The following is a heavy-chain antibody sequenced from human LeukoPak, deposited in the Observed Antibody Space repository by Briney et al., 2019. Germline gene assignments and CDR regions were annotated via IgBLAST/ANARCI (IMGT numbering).Heavy chain of an antibody. CDR3: ARDSVVVVAATLYYYYGMDV. J-gene: IGHJ6*02. Sequence: PGGSLRLSCAASGFTFSSYAMHWVRQAPGKGLEWVAVISYDGSNKYYANSVKGRFTISRDNSKNTLYLQMNSLRAEDTAVYYCARDSVVVVAATLYYYYGMDVWGQGTTVTVSS. V-gene: IGHV3-30-3*01. D-gene: IGHD2-15*01. CDR2: ISYDGSNK. CDR1: GFTFSSYA.